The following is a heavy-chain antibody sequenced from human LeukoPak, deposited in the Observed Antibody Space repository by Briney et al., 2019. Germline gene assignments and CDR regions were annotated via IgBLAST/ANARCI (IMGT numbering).Heavy chain of an antibody. CDR3: AREGATVTTFDY. CDR1: GFNFSDYY. D-gene: IGHD4-17*01. J-gene: IGHJ4*02. V-gene: IGHV3-11*04. Sequence: GGSLRLSCAASGFNFSDYYMTWIRQAPGKGLEWLSYIGSGGSTKNYADSVKGRSTISRDNAKSSLFLQLNSLRVEDTAVYYCAREGATVTTFDYWGQGTLVTVSS. CDR2: IGSGGSTK.